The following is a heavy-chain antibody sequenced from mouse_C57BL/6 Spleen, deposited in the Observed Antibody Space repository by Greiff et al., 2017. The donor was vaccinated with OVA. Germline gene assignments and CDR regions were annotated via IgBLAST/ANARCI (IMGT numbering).Heavy chain of an antibody. J-gene: IGHJ2*01. CDR1: GYTFTDYY. D-gene: IGHD2-10*01. V-gene: IGHV1-26*01. Sequence: EVQVQQSGPELVKPGASVKISCKASGYTFTDYYMNWVKQSHGKSLEWIGDINPNNGGTSYNQKFKGKATLTVDKSSSTAYMELRSLTSEDSAVYYCARGLPGDYWGQGTTLTVSS. CDR2: INPNNGGT. CDR3: ARGLPGDY.